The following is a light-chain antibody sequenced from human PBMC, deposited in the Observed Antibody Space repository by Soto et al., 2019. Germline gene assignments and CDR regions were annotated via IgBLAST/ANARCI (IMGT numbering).Light chain of an antibody. CDR3: QHYTNWPLT. Sequence: EIVMTQSPATLSVSPGERATLSCRASHSVSSRLAWYQQKPGQAPRLLIYGASTRATGLPARFSGSGSGTEFTLTISSLQSEDFAVYYCQHYTNWPLTFGGGNKVDIK. V-gene: IGKV3-15*01. J-gene: IGKJ4*01. CDR1: HSVSSR. CDR2: GAS.